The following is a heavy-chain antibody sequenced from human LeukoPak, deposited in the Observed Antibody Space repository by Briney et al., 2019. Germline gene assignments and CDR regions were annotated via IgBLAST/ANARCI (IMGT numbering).Heavy chain of an antibody. CDR3: ARGKIGYYYGDYDGY. D-gene: IGHD4-17*01. Sequence: GGSLRLSCAASGSTFSSYDMNWVRQAPGKGLEWVSYISTISSTKYYAGSVKGRFTISRDNAKNSLYLQMNSLRDEDTAVYYCARGKIGYYYGDYDGYWGQGTLVTVSS. CDR2: ISTISSTK. CDR1: GSTFSSYD. V-gene: IGHV3-48*02. J-gene: IGHJ4*02.